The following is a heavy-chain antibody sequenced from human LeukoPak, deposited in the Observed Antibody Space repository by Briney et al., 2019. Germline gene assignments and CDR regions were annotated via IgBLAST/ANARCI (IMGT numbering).Heavy chain of an antibody. V-gene: IGHV3-74*01. CDR3: ARVWLGFDY. CDR2: INSDGRSA. D-gene: IGHD6-19*01. J-gene: IGHJ4*02. CDR1: GFTFSSYW. Sequence: GGSLRLSCAASGFTFSSYWMHWVRQAPGKGLVWVSRINSDGRSAGYADSVKGRFTISRDNAKNMLYLQMNSLRVEDTAVYYCARVWLGFDYWGQGALVTVSS.